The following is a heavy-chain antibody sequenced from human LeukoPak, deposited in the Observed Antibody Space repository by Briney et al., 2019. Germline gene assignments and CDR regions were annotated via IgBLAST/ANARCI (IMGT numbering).Heavy chain of an antibody. V-gene: IGHV3-30*09. D-gene: IGHD3-22*01. Sequence: GGSLRHSCAASGFTFSSYAMHWVRQDPGKGLEWVAVISYDGSNKYYADSVKGRFAISRDNSKNTLYLQMNSLRAEDTAVYYCARDQLAGYYDSSLDIWGQGTMVTVSS. CDR1: GFTFSSYA. CDR2: ISYDGSNK. CDR3: ARDQLAGYYDSSLDI. J-gene: IGHJ3*02.